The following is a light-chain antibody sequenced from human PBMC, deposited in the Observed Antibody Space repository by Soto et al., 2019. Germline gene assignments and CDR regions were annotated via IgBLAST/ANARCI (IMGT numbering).Light chain of an antibody. CDR2: DAS. CDR1: QSVSSSY. V-gene: IGKV3-20*01. Sequence: EIVLTQSPGTLSLSPGERATLSCRASQSVSSSYLAWYHQKPGQAPRLLIYDASSRATGIPDRFSGSGSGKDVTHTISRLEPEDVAVYSCQQYGSSPRTFGQGTKVEIK. J-gene: IGKJ1*01. CDR3: QQYGSSPRT.